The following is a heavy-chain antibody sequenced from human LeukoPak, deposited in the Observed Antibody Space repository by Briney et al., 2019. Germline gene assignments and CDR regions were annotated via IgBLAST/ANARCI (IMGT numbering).Heavy chain of an antibody. D-gene: IGHD3-3*01. CDR3: ATALDFWSGYYTFDY. J-gene: IGHJ4*02. V-gene: IGHV1-3*01. CDR2: INAGNGNT. CDR1: GYTFTSYA. Sequence: ASVKVSCKASGYTFTSYAMHWVRQAPGQRLEWMGWINAGNGNTKYSQKFQGRVTITRDTSASTAYMELSSLRSEDTAEYYCATALDFWSGYYTFDYWGQGTLVTVSS.